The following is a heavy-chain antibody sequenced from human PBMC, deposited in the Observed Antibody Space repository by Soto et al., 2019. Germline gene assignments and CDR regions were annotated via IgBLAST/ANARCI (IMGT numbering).Heavy chain of an antibody. Sequence: GGSLRLSCAASEFTVSSNYMSWVRQAPGKGLEWVSVIYSGGSTYYADSVKGRFTISRDNSKNTLYLQMNSLRAEDTAVYYCARVLSDSNDFLCGTTTQENLFDPWGQGTLVTVS. V-gene: IGHV3-66*01. CDR3: ARVLSDSNDFLCGTTTQENLFDP. J-gene: IGHJ5*02. D-gene: IGHD3-3*01. CDR2: IYSGGST. CDR1: EFTVSSNY.